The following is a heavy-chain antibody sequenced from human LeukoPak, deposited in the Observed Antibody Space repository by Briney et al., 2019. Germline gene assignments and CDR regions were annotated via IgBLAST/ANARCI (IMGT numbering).Heavy chain of an antibody. J-gene: IGHJ6*03. CDR1: GFTFSSYA. V-gene: IGHV3-30*04. D-gene: IGHD3-16*01. Sequence: GRSLRLSCAASGFTFSSYAMHWVRQAPGKGLEWVAVISYDGSNKYYADSVKGRFTISRDNSKNTLYLQMNSLRAEDTAVYYCARGIKVPWGDYYYYYMDVWGKGPRSPSP. CDR3: ARGIKVPWGDYYYYYMDV. CDR2: ISYDGSNK.